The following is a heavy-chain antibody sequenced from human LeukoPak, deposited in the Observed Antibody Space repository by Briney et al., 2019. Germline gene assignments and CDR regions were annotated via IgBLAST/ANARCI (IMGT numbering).Heavy chain of an antibody. CDR3: ASVDRGAFDI. Sequence: GGSLRLSRAVSGLTFRWYSVNLVRQAPGKGLEWLSYITRRSSTIYYADSVKGRFTISRDNAKKSLYLPMDSLRVDDRAVYYCASVDRGAFDIWGQGTMVIVSS. CDR1: GLTFRWYS. V-gene: IGHV3-48*01. CDR2: ITRRSSTI. D-gene: IGHD5-12*01. J-gene: IGHJ3*02.